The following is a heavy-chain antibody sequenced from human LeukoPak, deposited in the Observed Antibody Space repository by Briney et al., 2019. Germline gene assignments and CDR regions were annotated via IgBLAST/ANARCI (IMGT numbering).Heavy chain of an antibody. V-gene: IGHV4-31*01. CDR3: ARRIAAAGTRWFDP. CDR1: GASISSGGYY. CDR2: MYYSGST. J-gene: IGHJ5*02. Sequence: SETLSLTCTVSGASISSGGYYWSWIRQHPGRGLEWIGYMYYSGSTYYNPSLKSLVTISVDTSKNQFPLKLSSVTAADTAVYYCARRIAAAGTRWFDPWGQGTLVTVSS. D-gene: IGHD6-13*01.